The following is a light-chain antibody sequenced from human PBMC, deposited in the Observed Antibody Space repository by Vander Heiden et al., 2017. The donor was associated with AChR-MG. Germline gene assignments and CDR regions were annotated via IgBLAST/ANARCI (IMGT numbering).Light chain of an antibody. Sequence: PSPSSLTVQRVTISCSGSSSNIGSNTVNWYQQLPGTAPKLLIYSNNQRPSGVPDRFSGSKSGTSASLAISGLQSEDEADYYCAAWDDSLNGRVFGGGTKLTVL. J-gene: IGLJ3*02. CDR1: SSNIGSNT. V-gene: IGLV1-44*01. CDR2: SNN. CDR3: AAWDDSLNGRV.